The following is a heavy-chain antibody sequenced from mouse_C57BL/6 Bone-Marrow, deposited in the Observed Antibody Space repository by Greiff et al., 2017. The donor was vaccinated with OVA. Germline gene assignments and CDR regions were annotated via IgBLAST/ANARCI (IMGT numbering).Heavy chain of an antibody. V-gene: IGHV1-64*01. CDR2: IHPNSGST. J-gene: IGHJ2*01. CDR1: GYTFTSYW. D-gene: IGHD1-1*01. Sequence: QVHVKQPGAELVKPGASVKLSCKASGYTFTSYWMHWVKQRPGQGLEWIGMIHPNSGSTNYNEKFKSKATLTVYKSSSTAYMQLSSLTSEDSAVYYCARRYYGSRDFDYWGQGTTLTVSS. CDR3: ARRYYGSRDFDY.